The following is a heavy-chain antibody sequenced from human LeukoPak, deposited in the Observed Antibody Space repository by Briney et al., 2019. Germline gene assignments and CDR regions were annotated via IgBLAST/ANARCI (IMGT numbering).Heavy chain of an antibody. V-gene: IGHV3-33*01. Sequence: RSLRLSRAAPGFTFSSYGTHWVRQAPRKGLGWGAVLLYDGSNKYYADSVKGRFTISRDNSKNTPYLQMNSLRAEDTAVYYCARDSLPRYYYDSSGYYGSNYFDYWGQGTLVTVSS. D-gene: IGHD3-22*01. CDR3: ARDSLPRYYYDSSGYYGSNYFDY. CDR1: GFTFSSYG. CDR2: LLYDGSNK. J-gene: IGHJ4*02.